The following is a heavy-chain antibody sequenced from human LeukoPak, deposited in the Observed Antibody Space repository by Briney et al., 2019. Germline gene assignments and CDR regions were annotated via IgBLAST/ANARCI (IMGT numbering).Heavy chain of an antibody. D-gene: IGHD2-2*01. V-gene: IGHV3-30*03. CDR1: GFTFSNYG. Sequence: PAGGSLRLSCAASGFTFSNYGMHWVRQAPGKGLEWVAVISCDGSNKYYADSVKGRFTISRDNSKNTLYLQMNSLRAEDTAVYYYARYCSSISCYAPYWGQGTLVTVSS. CDR3: ARYCSSISCYAPY. J-gene: IGHJ4*02. CDR2: ISCDGSNK.